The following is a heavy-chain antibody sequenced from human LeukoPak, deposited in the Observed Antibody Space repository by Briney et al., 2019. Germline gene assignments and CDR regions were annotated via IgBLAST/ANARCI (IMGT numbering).Heavy chain of an antibody. CDR3: ARNAPFDY. CDR1: GFTYSTYW. J-gene: IGHJ4*02. V-gene: IGHV3-7*01. Sequence: GGSLRLSCAASGFTYSTYWMSWVRQAPGKGLEWVGNINQDGSEKYYVDSVRGRFTISRDNAKNSLYLQMNSLRGEDTAVYYCARNAPFDYWGQGTLVTVSS. CDR2: INQDGSEK.